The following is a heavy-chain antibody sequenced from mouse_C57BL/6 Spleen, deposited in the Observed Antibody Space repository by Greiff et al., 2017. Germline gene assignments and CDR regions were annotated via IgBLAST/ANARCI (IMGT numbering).Heavy chain of an antibody. CDR1: GFNIKDYY. CDR2: IDPEDGET. Sequence: VHVKQSGAELVKPGASVKLSCTASGFNIKDYYMHWVKQRTEQGLEWIGRIDPEDGETKYAPKFQGKATITADTSSNTAYLQLSSLTSEDTAVYYCAITTVVATGFDYWGQGTTLTVSS. J-gene: IGHJ2*01. V-gene: IGHV14-2*01. CDR3: AITTVVATGFDY. D-gene: IGHD1-1*01.